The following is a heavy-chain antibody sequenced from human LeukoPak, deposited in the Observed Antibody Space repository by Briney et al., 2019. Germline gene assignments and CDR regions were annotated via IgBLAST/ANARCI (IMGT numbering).Heavy chain of an antibody. CDR2: MSASGSHT. V-gene: IGHV3-23*01. D-gene: IGHD5-24*01. CDR1: GFIFSDFA. CDR3: AKILERELQYYYYGMDV. Sequence: GGSLRLSCAASGFIFSDFAMSWVRQAPGKGLEWVSGMSASGSHTHSADFVKGRFAISRDNSKNTLYLQMNSLRAEDTAVYYCAKILERELQYYYYGMDVWGQGTSVTVSS. J-gene: IGHJ6*02.